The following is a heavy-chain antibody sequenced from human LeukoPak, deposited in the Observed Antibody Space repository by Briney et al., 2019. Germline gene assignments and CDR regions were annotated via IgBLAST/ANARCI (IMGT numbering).Heavy chain of an antibody. CDR2: IKQDGSEK. CDR1: GFTFSSYW. CDR3: ARLGGTSFDP. V-gene: IGHV3-7*01. D-gene: IGHD3-16*01. Sequence: AGGSLRLSCAASGFTFSSYWMSWVRQAPGKGLEWVTNIKQDGSEKYYVDSVKGRFTISSDNAKNSLYLQMDSLRAEDTAVYYCARLGGTSFDPWGQGTLVTVSS. J-gene: IGHJ5*02.